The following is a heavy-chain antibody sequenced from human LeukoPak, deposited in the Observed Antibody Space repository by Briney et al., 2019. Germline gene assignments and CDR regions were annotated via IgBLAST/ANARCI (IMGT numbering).Heavy chain of an antibody. V-gene: IGHV1-69*01. D-gene: IGHD2-2*01. CDR1: GGTFSSYA. CDR3: ASRLYCSKTRCRNFPFAY. CDR2: IIPIFGTA. J-gene: IGHJ4*02. Sequence: GASVKVSCKASGGTFSSYAINWVRQAPGQGLEWMGGIIPIFGTANYAQKFQDRVTITADESASTAYMELSSLRSEDTAIYYCASRLYCSKTRCRNFPFAYSGQGTLVTVSS.